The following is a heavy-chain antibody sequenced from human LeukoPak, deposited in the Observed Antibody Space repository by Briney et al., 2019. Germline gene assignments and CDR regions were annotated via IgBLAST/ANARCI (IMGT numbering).Heavy chain of an antibody. D-gene: IGHD5-12*01. CDR1: GYSFTSYW. CDR3: ASGPLGIVATFED. J-gene: IGHJ4*02. V-gene: IGHV5-10-1*01. CDR2: IDPSDSYT. Sequence: GESLKISCKGSGYSFTSYWISWVRQMPGKGLEWMGRIDPSDSYTNYSPSFQGHVTISADKSISTAYLQWSSLKASDTATYYCASGPLGIVATFEDWGQGTLATVSS.